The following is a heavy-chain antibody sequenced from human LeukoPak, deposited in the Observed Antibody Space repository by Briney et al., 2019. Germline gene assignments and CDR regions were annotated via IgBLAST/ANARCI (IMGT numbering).Heavy chain of an antibody. V-gene: IGHV1-69*05. J-gene: IGHJ6*03. CDR3: ARGEVDTAMAPYYYYMDV. CDR1: GGTFSSYA. D-gene: IGHD5-18*01. CDR2: IIPIFGTA. Sequence: ASVKASCKAFGGTFSSYAISWVRQAPGQGLEWMGRIIPIFGTANYAQKFQGRVTITTDESTSTAYMELSSLRSEDTAVYYCARGEVDTAMAPYYYYMDVWGKGTTVTVSS.